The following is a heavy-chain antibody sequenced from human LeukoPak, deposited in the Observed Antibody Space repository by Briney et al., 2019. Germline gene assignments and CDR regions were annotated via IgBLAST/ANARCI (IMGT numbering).Heavy chain of an antibody. J-gene: IGHJ2*01. D-gene: IGHD5-24*01. CDR1: GFTFSDYY. V-gene: IGHV3-11*01. CDR2: ISSSGSTI. Sequence: GSLRLSCAASGFTFSDYYTSWIRQAPGKGLEWVSYISSSGSTIYYADSVKGRFTISRDNAKNSLYLQMNSLRAEDTAVYYCARVRRWLQVHWYFDLWGRGTLVTVSS. CDR3: ARVRRWLQVHWYFDL.